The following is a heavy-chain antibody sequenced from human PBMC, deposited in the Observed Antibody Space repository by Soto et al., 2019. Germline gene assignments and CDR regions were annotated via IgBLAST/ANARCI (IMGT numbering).Heavy chain of an antibody. V-gene: IGHV5-51*01. D-gene: IGHD3-22*01. CDR2: IYPGDSDT. CDR1: GYSFTSYW. J-gene: IGHJ4*02. CDR3: ARRSDDSSGYFSYFDY. Sequence: GESLKISCKGSGYSFTSYWIGWVRQMPGKGLGWMGIIYPGDSDTRYSPSFQGQVTISADKSISTAYLQWSSLKASDTAMYYCARRSDDSSGYFSYFDYWGQGTLVTVSS.